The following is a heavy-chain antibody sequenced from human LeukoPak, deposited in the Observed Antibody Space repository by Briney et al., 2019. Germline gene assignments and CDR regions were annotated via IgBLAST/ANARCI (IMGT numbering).Heavy chain of an antibody. CDR3: AKDGFCSGASCYPNHFDP. Sequence: GGSLRLSCAASGFTFSPYAMHWVRQAPGKGLEWVALISNDGSNKYHADSVKGRFTISRDNSKNTLDLQMNSLRAEDTAVYYCAKDGFCSGASCYPNHFDPWGQGTLVTVSS. CDR2: ISNDGSNK. V-gene: IGHV3-30*18. D-gene: IGHD2-2*01. J-gene: IGHJ5*02. CDR1: GFTFSPYA.